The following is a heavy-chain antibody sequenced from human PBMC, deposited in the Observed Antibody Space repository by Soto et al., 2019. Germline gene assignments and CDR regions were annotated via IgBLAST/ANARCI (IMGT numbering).Heavy chain of an antibody. Sequence: SETLSLTCAVYGGSFSGYYWSWIRQPPGKGLEWIGEINHSGSTNYNPSLKSRVTISVDTSKNQFSLKLSSVTAADTAVYYCARDPSGGSGSYAFDYWGQGTLVTVSS. V-gene: IGHV4-34*01. J-gene: IGHJ4*02. CDR1: GGSFSGYY. CDR3: ARDPSGGSGSYAFDY. CDR2: INHSGST. D-gene: IGHD3-10*01.